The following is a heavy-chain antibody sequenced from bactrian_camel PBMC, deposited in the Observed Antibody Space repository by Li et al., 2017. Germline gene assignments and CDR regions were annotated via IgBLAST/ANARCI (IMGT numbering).Heavy chain of an antibody. CDR2: IFTAGGST. D-gene: IGHD5*01. J-gene: IGHJ4*01. Sequence: VQLVESGGGSVQAGESLTLSCALPGYDDKSGCLGWFRQASGKEREIVAAIFTAGGSTFYADSVKGRFTISRDNAKKTLNLQMNRLIPEDTAMYYCAASLGKTYCHAAFFLSRQRPNFGYMGHGTQVTVS. CDR1: GYDDKSGC. V-gene: IGHV3S54*01.